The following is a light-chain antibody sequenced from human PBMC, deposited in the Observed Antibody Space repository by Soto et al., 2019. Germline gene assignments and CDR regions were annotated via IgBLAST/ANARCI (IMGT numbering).Light chain of an antibody. CDR1: QSVSSNY. CDR3: QQRSNWLWT. J-gene: IGKJ1*01. V-gene: IGKV3D-20*02. Sequence: EIVMTQSPGTLSLSPGETATLSCRASQSVSSNYVAWFHQKPGQAPRLLIYGASSRATGVPARFSGSGSGTDFTLTISSLEPEDFAVYYCQQRSNWLWTFGQGTKVDIK. CDR2: GAS.